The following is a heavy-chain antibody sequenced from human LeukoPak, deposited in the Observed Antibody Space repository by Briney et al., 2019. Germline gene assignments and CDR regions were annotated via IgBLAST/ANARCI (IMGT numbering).Heavy chain of an antibody. CDR1: GFTFTNHW. D-gene: IGHD2/OR15-2a*01. V-gene: IGHV3-7*01. Sequence: GGSLRLSCAASGFTFTNHWMSWVRQAPGKGLEWVANINQDGSEKFYVDSVKGRFTISRDNAKDSLYLQMNSLRAEDTAVYYCAEGTTAWGQGTLVTVSS. J-gene: IGHJ5*02. CDR3: AEGTTA. CDR2: INQDGSEK.